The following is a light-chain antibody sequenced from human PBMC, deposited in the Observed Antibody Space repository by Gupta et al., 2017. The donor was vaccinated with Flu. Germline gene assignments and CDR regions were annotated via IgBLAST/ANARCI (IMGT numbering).Light chain of an antibody. CDR2: VAS. CDR1: QSVSSK. CDR3: QQDDTWPYT. Sequence: EIVMTQSPATLSVSPGERATLSCRASQSVSSKLAWYQQKPGQAPRLLIYVASTRATGIPARFSGSGSGTEFTLTISSLQSEDFAVYYCQQDDTWPYTFGQGTKVEIK. V-gene: IGKV3-15*01. J-gene: IGKJ2*01.